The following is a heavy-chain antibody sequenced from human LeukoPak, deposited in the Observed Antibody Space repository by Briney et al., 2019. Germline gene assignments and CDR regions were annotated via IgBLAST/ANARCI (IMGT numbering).Heavy chain of an antibody. CDR2: ISSSSSTI. V-gene: IGHV3-48*01. J-gene: IGHJ4*02. Sequence: PGGSLRLSCAASGFTFSSYSMNWVRQAPGKGLEWVSYISSSSSTIYYADSVKGRFTISRDNAKNSLYLQMNSLRAEDTAAYYCARAPRVRGTYFDYWGQGTLVTVSS. CDR3: ARAPRVRGTYFDY. CDR1: GFTFSSYS. D-gene: IGHD3-10*01.